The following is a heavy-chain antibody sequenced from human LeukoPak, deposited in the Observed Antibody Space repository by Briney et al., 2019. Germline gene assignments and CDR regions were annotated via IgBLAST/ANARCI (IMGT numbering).Heavy chain of an antibody. CDR3: AKARGFGPTYFQH. V-gene: IGHV3-23*01. CDR1: GFNFYNAW. J-gene: IGHJ1*01. CDR2: ISGSGGST. D-gene: IGHD3-10*01. Sequence: GGSLRLSCAASGFNFYNAWMSWVRQAPGKGLEWVSAISGSGGSTYYADSVKGRFTISRDNSKNTLYLQMNSLRAEDTAVYYCAKARGFGPTYFQHWGQGTLVTVSS.